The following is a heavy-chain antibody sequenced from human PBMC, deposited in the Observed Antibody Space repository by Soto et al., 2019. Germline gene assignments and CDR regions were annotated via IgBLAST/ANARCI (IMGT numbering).Heavy chain of an antibody. V-gene: IGHV4-59*08. D-gene: IGHD4-4*01. CDR3: ARHSNEYRKSLDN. CDR2: IHNTGSS. J-gene: IGHJ4*02. CDR1: GGSISGYY. Sequence: QLQLQESGPGLVKPSETLSLTCPVSGGSISGYYWSWIRQPPGKGLEWIAFIHNTGSSNSNPSLKSRVTISVDTSKNQLSLKLNSVTAADTAVYYCARHSNEYRKSLDNWGQGTLVTVSS.